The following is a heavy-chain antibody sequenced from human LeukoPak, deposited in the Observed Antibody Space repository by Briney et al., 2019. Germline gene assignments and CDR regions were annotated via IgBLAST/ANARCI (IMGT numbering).Heavy chain of an antibody. D-gene: IGHD2-2*02. J-gene: IGHJ4*02. CDR1: GGSISNYY. Sequence: PSETLSLTCTVSGGSISNYYWTWIRQPPGKGLEWIVYIYSSGNTNYNPSLNSRVTISLDTSKTQFSLMLRSLTAADTAVYYCARRYTASPGERFDYWGQGTLVTVSS. CDR2: IYSSGNT. CDR3: ARRYTASPGERFDY. V-gene: IGHV4-59*08.